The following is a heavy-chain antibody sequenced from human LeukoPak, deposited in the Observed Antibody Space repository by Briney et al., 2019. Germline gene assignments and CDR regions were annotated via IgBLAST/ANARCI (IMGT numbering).Heavy chain of an antibody. J-gene: IGHJ3*02. CDR3: AKLCVMGGQCDAFDI. D-gene: IGHD3-16*01. Sequence: GGSLRLSCAASGFTFSSYSMNWVRQAPGKGLEWVSAISGSDGSTYYADSVKGRFTISRDNSKNTLCLQMNSLRAGDTAVYYCAKLCVMGGQCDAFDIWGQGTMVTVSS. CDR2: ISGSDGST. V-gene: IGHV3-23*01. CDR1: GFTFSSYS.